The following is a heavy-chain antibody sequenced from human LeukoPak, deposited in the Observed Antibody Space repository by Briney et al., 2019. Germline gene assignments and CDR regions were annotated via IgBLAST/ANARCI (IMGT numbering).Heavy chain of an antibody. V-gene: IGHV1-2*02. CDR2: FNPNSGGA. J-gene: IGHJ3*02. CDR1: GYKFTAYY. D-gene: IGHD3-10*01. CDR3: ARDLYYGSGTAHGDACDT. Sequence: GASVKVSCKASGYKFTAYYMHWVRQAPGQGLEWMGWFNPNSGGANYAQKFQGRVTMTRDTSISTAYMELSRLRSDDTAVYFCARDLYYGSGTAHGDACDTWGQGTMVTVSS.